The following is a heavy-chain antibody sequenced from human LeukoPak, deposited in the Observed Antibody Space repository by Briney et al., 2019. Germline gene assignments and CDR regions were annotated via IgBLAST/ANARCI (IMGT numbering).Heavy chain of an antibody. J-gene: IGHJ6*02. D-gene: IGHD5-12*01. V-gene: IGHV3-48*03. CDR3: ARAPLVATRRVGYYYYGMDV. CDR1: GFTFSSYA. Sequence: GGSLRLSCAASGFTFSSYAMNWVRQAPGKGLEWVSYISSSGSTIYYADSVKGRFTMSRDNAKNSLYLQMNSLRAEDTAVYYCARAPLVATRRVGYYYYGMDVWGQGTMVTVSS. CDR2: ISSSGSTI.